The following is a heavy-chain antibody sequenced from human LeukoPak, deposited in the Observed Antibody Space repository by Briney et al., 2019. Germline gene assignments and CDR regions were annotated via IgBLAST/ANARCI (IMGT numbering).Heavy chain of an antibody. V-gene: IGHV4-39*01. CDR1: GGSISSSSYY. CDR3: ARSSSGWYFSYYFDY. CDR2: IYYSGST. D-gene: IGHD6-19*01. J-gene: IGHJ4*02. Sequence: SETLSLTCTVSGGSISSSSYYWGWIRQPPGKGLEWIVSIYYSGSTYYNPSLKSRVTISVDTSKNQFSLKLSSATAADTAVYYCARSSSGWYFSYYFDYWGQGTLVTVSS.